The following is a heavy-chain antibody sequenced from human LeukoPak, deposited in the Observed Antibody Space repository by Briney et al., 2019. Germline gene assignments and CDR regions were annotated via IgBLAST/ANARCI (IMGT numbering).Heavy chain of an antibody. D-gene: IGHD2-15*01. Sequence: GESLKFPCKGSGYPFSSSWIGWFRKLPGKDLEWMGIFHPVDSDIRYSPSFQGQVTISADKTTSTAYLQWTSLKASDTAMYYWARPGGERYCSGCSCYSIDYWGQGTLVTVSS. CDR3: ARPGGERYCSGCSCYSIDY. CDR1: GYPFSSSW. J-gene: IGHJ4*01. CDR2: FHPVDSDI. V-gene: IGHV5-51*01.